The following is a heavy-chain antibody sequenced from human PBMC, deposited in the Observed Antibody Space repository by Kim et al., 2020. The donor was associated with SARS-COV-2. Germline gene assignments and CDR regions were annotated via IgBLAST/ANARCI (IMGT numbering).Heavy chain of an antibody. CDR1: GFTFSSYA. J-gene: IGHJ6*01. Sequence: GGSLRLSCAASGFTFSSYAMHWVRQAPGKGLEWVAVIWYDGSNKYYADSVKGRFTISRDNSKNTLYLQMNSLRAEDTAVYYCAKDSLYDFWRGYYYYYYG. D-gene: IGHD3-3*01. CDR2: IWYDGSNK. CDR3: AKDSLYDFWRGYYYYYYG. V-gene: IGHV3-33*06.